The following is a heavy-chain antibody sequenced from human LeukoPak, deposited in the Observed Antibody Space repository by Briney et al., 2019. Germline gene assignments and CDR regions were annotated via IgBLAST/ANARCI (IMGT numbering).Heavy chain of an antibody. Sequence: KTSETLSLTCAVYGGSFSGYYWSWIRQPPGKGLEWIGEINHSGSTNYNPSLKSRVTISVDTSKNQFSLKLSSVTAADTAVYYRARSGYCSGGSCYSHWFDPWGQGTLVTVSS. D-gene: IGHD2-15*01. CDR1: GGSFSGYY. CDR2: INHSGST. CDR3: ARSGYCSGGSCYSHWFDP. V-gene: IGHV4-34*01. J-gene: IGHJ5*02.